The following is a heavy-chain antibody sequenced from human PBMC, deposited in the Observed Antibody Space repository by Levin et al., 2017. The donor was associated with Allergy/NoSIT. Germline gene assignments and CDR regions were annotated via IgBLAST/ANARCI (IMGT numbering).Heavy chain of an antibody. V-gene: IGHV3-23*01. CDR2: ISGSGGST. CDR3: AKDRVMITVGGVIVGDY. CDR1: GFTFSSYA. D-gene: IGHD3-16*02. J-gene: IGHJ4*02. Sequence: GGSLRLSCAASGFTFSSYAMSWVRQAPGKGLEWVSAISGSGGSTYYADSVKGRFTISRDNSKNTLYLQMNSLRAEDTAVYYCAKDRVMITVGGVIVGDYWGQGTLVTVSS.